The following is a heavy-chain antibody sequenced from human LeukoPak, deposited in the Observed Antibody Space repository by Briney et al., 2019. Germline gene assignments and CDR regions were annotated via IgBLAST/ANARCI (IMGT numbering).Heavy chain of an antibody. J-gene: IGHJ6*03. CDR2: INHSGST. D-gene: IGHD3-3*01. CDR3: WRVDFSGREYYDYWSVLTVYYYYYIDV. CDR1: GGSFSGYY. V-gene: IGHV4-34*01. Sequence: PAETLSLTCAVYGGSFSGYYWSRIRQPPGKGLAWIGEINHSGSTNYNPPLKRRLTISVDTTKKQFSFKLSPATAADTAVYYLWRVDFSGREYYDYWSVLTVYYYYYIDVWGKGTTVTVSS.